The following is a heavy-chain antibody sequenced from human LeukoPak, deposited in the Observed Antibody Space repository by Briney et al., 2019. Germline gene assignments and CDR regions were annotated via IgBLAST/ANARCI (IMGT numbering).Heavy chain of an antibody. D-gene: IGHD6-19*01. CDR2: INHSGST. CDR1: GGSFSGYY. CDR3: ARGPFAGYSSGWYRV. V-gene: IGHV4-34*01. J-gene: IGHJ4*02. Sequence: PSETLSLTCAVYGGSFSGYYWSWIRQPPGKGLEWIGEINHSGSTNYNPSLKSRVTISVDTSKNQFSLKLSSVTAADTAVYYCARGPFAGYSSGWYRVWGQGTLVTVFS.